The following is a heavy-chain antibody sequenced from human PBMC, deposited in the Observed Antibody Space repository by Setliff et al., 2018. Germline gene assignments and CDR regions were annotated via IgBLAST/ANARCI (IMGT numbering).Heavy chain of an antibody. CDR1: GNSFSSFS. Sequence: ASVKVSCKASGNSFSSFSITWVRQAPGQGLEWMGWVSTYNGDTKYAQNFRGRVTMTTDMSTSTVYMELRTLRSDDTAVYYCTRDVYDFRTGEAGPWGQGARVTVSS. D-gene: IGHD3-3*01. V-gene: IGHV1-18*01. CDR3: TRDVYDFRTGEAGP. J-gene: IGHJ5*02. CDR2: VSTYNGDT.